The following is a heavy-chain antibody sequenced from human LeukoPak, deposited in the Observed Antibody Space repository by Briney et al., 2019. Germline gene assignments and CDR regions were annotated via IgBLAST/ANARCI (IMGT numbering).Heavy chain of an antibody. CDR1: GFTFSNAW. Sequence: GGSLRLSCAASGFTFSNAWMSWVRQAPGKGLEWVSTISGSAGSTYYADSVKGRFTISRDNSKNTLYLQMNSLRAEDTAVYYCAKDRVVVTATGNWFDPWGQGTLVTVSS. V-gene: IGHV3-23*01. J-gene: IGHJ5*02. CDR2: ISGSAGST. CDR3: AKDRVVVTATGNWFDP. D-gene: IGHD2-15*01.